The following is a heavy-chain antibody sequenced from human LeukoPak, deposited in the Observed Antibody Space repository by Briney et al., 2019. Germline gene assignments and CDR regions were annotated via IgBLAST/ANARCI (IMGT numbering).Heavy chain of an antibody. Sequence: GGSLRLSCAASGFTFSGSAMHWVRQASGKGLEWVGRISSKANSYSTAYAALVKGRFTISRDDSKNTAYLKMNSLKTEDTAVYYCTTRGYSPKHPPYFDYWGQGTLVTVSS. CDR1: GFTFSGSA. J-gene: IGHJ4*02. CDR2: ISSKANSYST. D-gene: IGHD5-18*01. CDR3: TTRGYSPKHPPYFDY. V-gene: IGHV3-73*01.